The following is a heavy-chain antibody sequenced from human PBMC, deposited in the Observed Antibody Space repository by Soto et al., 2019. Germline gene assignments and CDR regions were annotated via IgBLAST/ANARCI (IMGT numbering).Heavy chain of an antibody. J-gene: IGHJ4*02. CDR1: GYTLTVLS. CDR2: FDPEDGET. D-gene: IGHD6-19*01. CDR3: ATSSGWYVGVLDY. V-gene: IGHV1-24*01. Sequence: ASVKVSCKVSGYTLTVLSMHWVRQAPGKGLEWMGGFDPEDGETIYAQKFQGRVTMTEDTSTDTAYMELSSLRSEDTAVYYCATSSGWYVGVLDYWGQGTLVTVSS.